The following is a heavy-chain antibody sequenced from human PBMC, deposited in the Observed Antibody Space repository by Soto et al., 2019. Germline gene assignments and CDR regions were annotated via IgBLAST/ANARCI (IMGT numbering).Heavy chain of an antibody. CDR1: GGTFSSYT. CDR2: IIPILGIA. V-gene: IGHV1-69*04. CDR3: ARDRGYCSGGSCYYDFDY. D-gene: IGHD2-15*01. J-gene: IGHJ4*02. Sequence: GASVKVSCKASGGTFSSYTISWVRQAPGQGLEWMGRIIPILGIANYAQKFQGRVTITADKSTSTAYMELSSLRSEDTAVYYCARDRGYCSGGSCYYDFDYSGQATLVTVSS.